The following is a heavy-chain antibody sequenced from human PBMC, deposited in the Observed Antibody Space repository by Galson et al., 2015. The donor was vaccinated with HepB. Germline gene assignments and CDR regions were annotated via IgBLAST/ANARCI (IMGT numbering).Heavy chain of an antibody. D-gene: IGHD2-8*01. J-gene: IGHJ2*01. V-gene: IGHV3-30-3*01. CDR3: ARDRAFGYCTNGVCYIDWYFDL. CDR2: ISYDGSNK. Sequence: SLRLSCAASGFTFSSYAMHWVRQAPGKGLEWVAVISYDGSNKYYADSVKGRLTISRDNSKYTLYLQMNSLRAEDTAVYYCARDRAFGYCTNGVCYIDWYFDLWGRGTLVTVSS. CDR1: GFTFSSYA.